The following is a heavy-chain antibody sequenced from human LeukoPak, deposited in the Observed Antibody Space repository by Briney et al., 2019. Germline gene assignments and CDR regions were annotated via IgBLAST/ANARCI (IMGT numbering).Heavy chain of an antibody. CDR3: AILGYSYGRVVYYFDY. J-gene: IGHJ4*02. D-gene: IGHD5-18*01. CDR1: GGSISSSSYY. CDR2: IYYSGST. Sequence: SETLSLTCTVSGGSISSSSYYWGWIRQPPGKGLEWIGSIYYSGSTYYNPSLKSRVTISVDTSKNQFSLKLSSVTAADTAVYYCAILGYSYGRVVYYFDYWGQGTLVTVSS. V-gene: IGHV4-39*01.